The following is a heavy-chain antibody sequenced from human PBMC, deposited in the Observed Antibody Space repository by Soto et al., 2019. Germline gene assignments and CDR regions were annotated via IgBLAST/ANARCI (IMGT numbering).Heavy chain of an antibody. J-gene: IGHJ6*03. CDR3: ARDNIVVVPAPYYYYYMDV. Sequence: ASVKVSCKASGYTFTSYGISWVRQAPGQGLEWMGWISAYNGNTNYAQKLQGRVTMTTDTSTSTAYMELRSLRSDDTAVYYCARDNIVVVPAPYYYYYMDVWGKGTTVTVSS. V-gene: IGHV1-18*01. CDR1: GYTFTSYG. D-gene: IGHD2-2*01. CDR2: ISAYNGNT.